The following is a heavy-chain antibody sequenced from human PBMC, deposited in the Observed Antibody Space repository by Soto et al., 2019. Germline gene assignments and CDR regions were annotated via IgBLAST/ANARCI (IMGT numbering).Heavy chain of an antibody. CDR1: GYMFSTYD. CDR3: ARDHRYNWNDEGWFDP. Sequence: QVQLVQSGAEVKKPGASVKVSCKASGYMFSTYDINWVRQAPGQGLEWMGWLNPNSGNTGYAQKLQGRVTMTRNTSINTAYMELSSLGSDDTAGYYCARDHRYNWNDEGWFDPWGQGTLVTVSS. V-gene: IGHV1-8*01. CDR2: LNPNSGNT. D-gene: IGHD1-20*01. J-gene: IGHJ5*02.